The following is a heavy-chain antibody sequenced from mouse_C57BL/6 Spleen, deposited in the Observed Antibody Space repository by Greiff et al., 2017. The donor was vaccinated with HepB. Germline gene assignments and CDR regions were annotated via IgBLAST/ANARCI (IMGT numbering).Heavy chain of an antibody. CDR2: IYPGDGDT. CDR3: ARGGRGFDY. D-gene: IGHD3-3*01. Sequence: QVQLQQSGPELVKPGASLKISCKASGYAFSSSWMNWVKQRPGKGLEWIGRIYPGDGDTNYNGKFKGKATLTADKSSSTAYMQLSSLTSEDSAVYFCARGGRGFDYWGQGTTLTVSS. V-gene: IGHV1-82*01. CDR1: GYAFSSSW. J-gene: IGHJ2*01.